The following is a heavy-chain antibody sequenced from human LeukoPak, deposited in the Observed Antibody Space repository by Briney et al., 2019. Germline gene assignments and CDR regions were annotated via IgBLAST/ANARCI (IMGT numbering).Heavy chain of an antibody. CDR2: IYPGDSDT. CDR1: GYSFTSYW. Sequence: GESLKISCKGSGYSFTSYWIGWVRQMPGKGLEWMAIIYPGDSDTRYSPSFQGQVTISADKFISTAYLRWSSLKASDTAIYYCARQGVPGLLYFDSWGQGTLVTVSS. V-gene: IGHV5-51*01. J-gene: IGHJ4*02. D-gene: IGHD2/OR15-2a*01. CDR3: ARQGVPGLLYFDS.